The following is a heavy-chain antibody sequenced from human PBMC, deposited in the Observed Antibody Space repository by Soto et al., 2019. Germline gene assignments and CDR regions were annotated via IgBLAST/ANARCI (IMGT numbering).Heavy chain of an antibody. J-gene: IGHJ4*02. CDR3: ARDSPLSMIVVVCVDDV. D-gene: IGHD3-22*01. Sequence: GGSLRLSCTVLGFTLTNENMNWVRQAPGKGLEWVSSISSRSTFINYADSVKGRFTISRDNDKGLVYLQMNSMRAEDTAVYYCARDSPLSMIVVVCVDDVWGQGTLVTVSS. CDR2: ISSRSTFI. CDR1: GFTLTNEN. V-gene: IGHV3-21*06.